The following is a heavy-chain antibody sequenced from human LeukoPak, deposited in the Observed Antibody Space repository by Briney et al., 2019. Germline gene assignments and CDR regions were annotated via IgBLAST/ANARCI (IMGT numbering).Heavy chain of an antibody. V-gene: IGHV3-21*01. J-gene: IGHJ4*02. Sequence: PGGSLRLSCAASGFTFSSYSMNWVRQAPGKGLEWVSSISSSSSSYIYYADSVKGRFTISRDNAKNSLYLQMNSLRAEDTAVYYCARDTGYYYDSSGYAPFDYWGQGTLVTVSS. CDR3: ARDTGYYYDSSGYAPFDY. CDR1: GFTFSSYS. D-gene: IGHD3-22*01. CDR2: ISSSSSSYI.